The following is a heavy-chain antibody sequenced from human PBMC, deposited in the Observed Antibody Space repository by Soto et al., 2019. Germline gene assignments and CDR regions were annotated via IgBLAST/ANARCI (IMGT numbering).Heavy chain of an antibody. V-gene: IGHV4-59*01. CDR2: IYYSGST. D-gene: IGHD1-26*01. CDR1: GGSISSYY. Sequence: QVQLQESGPGLVKPSETLSLTCTVSGGSISSYYWSWIRQPPGKGLEWIGYIYYSGSTNYNTSLKSRVTISVDTSKNQFALKLSSVTAADTAVYYCARYGRWNGIDPWGQGTLVTVSS. CDR3: ARYGRWNGIDP. J-gene: IGHJ5*02.